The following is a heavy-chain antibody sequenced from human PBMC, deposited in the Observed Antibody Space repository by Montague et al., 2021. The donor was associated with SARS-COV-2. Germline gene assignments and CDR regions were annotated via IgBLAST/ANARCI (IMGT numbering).Heavy chain of an antibody. CDR1: GGSISSGDYY. Sequence: TLSLTCTVSGGSISSGDYYWSWIRQPAGRTLEWIGRIYTTGSTSYNPSLKSRVTISVDTSKNQFSLKLSSVTAADTAFYYCATDAWATGTGFFDNWGPGTLATVSS. CDR2: IYTTGST. D-gene: IGHD1-1*01. V-gene: IGHV4-61*02. CDR3: ATDAWATGTGFFDN. J-gene: IGHJ4*02.